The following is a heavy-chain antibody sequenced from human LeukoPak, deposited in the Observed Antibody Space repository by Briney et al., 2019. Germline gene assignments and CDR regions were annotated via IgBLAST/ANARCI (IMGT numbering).Heavy chain of an antibody. CDR2: ISGSGGST. Sequence: GGSLRLSCAASGFTFSSYAMSWVRQAPGKGLEWVSAISGSGGSTYYADSVKGRFTISRDNSKNTLYLQMNSLRAEDTAVYYCAKGPQWANYDILTGYYRWDWFDPWGQGTLVTVSS. CDR1: GFTFSSYA. V-gene: IGHV3-23*01. CDR3: AKGPQWANYDILTGYYRWDWFDP. J-gene: IGHJ5*02. D-gene: IGHD3-9*01.